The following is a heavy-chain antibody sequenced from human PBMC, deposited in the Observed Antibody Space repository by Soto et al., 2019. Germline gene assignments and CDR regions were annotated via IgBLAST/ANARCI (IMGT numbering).Heavy chain of an antibody. CDR3: ARVAAAAADNYYYYGMDV. D-gene: IGHD6-13*01. V-gene: IGHV1-2*04. CDR1: GYTFTCYY. J-gene: IGHJ6*02. CDR2: INPNSGGT. Sequence: ASVKFSCRAFGYTFTCYYMHWLRQAPGQGLEWMGWINPNSGGTNYAQKFQGWVTMTRDTSISTAYMELSRLRSDDTAVYYCARVAAAAADNYYYYGMDVWGQETPVTVSS.